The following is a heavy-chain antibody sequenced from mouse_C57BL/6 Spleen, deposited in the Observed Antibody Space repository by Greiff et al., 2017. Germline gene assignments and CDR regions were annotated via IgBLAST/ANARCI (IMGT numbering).Heavy chain of an antibody. J-gene: IGHJ2*01. CDR3: AKGPPNTTVVAPYFDH. Sequence: SGAELVKPGASVKMSCKASGYTFTTYPIEWMKQNHGKSLEWIGNFHPYNDDTKYNEKFKGKATLTVEKSSSTVYLELSRLTSDDSAVYYLAKGPPNTTVVAPYFDHWGQGTTLTVSS. V-gene: IGHV1-47*01. D-gene: IGHD1-1*01. CDR1: GYTFTTYP. CDR2: FHPYNDDT.